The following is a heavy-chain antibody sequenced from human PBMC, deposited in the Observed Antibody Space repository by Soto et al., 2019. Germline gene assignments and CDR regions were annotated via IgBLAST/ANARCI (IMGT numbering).Heavy chain of an antibody. CDR3: AREDDILTGYTLYGMDV. CDR2: IIPIFGTA. CDR1: GGTFSSYA. Sequence: SVKVSCEASGGTFSSYAISWGRQAPVQGLEWMGGIIPIFGTANYAQKFQGRVTITADESTSTAYMELSSLRSEDTAVYYCAREDDILTGYTLYGMDVWGQGTTVTVSS. J-gene: IGHJ6*02. V-gene: IGHV1-69*01. D-gene: IGHD3-9*01.